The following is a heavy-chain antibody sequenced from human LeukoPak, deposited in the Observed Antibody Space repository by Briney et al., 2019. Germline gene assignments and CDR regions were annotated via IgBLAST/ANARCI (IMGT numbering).Heavy chain of an antibody. CDR2: INPNSGGT. Sequence: ASVKVSCKASGYTFTGYYMHWVRQAPGQGLEWMGWINPNSGGTNYAQKFQGRVTMTRDTSISTAYMELSRLRSDDTAVYYCARGLNVVEIAISYNWFDPWGQRTLVTVSS. J-gene: IGHJ5*02. D-gene: IGHD2-21*01. CDR3: ARGLNVVEIAISYNWFDP. V-gene: IGHV1-2*02. CDR1: GYTFTGYY.